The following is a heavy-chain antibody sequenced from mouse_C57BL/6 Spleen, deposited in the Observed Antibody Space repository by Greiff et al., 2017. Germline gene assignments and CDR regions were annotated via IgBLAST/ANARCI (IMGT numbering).Heavy chain of an antibody. J-gene: IGHJ1*03. Sequence: VQLQQSGAELARPGASVKMSCKASGYTFTSYTMHWVKQRPGQGLEWIGYINPSSGDTKYNQKFKDKATLTADKSSSTAYMQLSSLTSEDSAVYYCARGTYYGSSYANFDVWGTGTTVTVSS. D-gene: IGHD1-1*01. CDR2: INPSSGDT. CDR3: ARGTYYGSSYANFDV. CDR1: GYTFTSYT. V-gene: IGHV1-4*01.